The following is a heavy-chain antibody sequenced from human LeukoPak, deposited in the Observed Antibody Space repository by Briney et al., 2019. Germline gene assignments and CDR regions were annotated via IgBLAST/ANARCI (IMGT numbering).Heavy chain of an antibody. Sequence: GGSLRLSCAASGFTFSSYAMSWVRQAPGKGLEWVSAISGSGGSTYYADSVKGRFTISRDSSKNTLYLQMNSLRAEDTAVYYCAKTLPPVVVPAAIGYFDYWGQGTLVTVSS. CDR1: GFTFSSYA. CDR3: AKTLPPVVVPAAIGYFDY. D-gene: IGHD2-2*02. V-gene: IGHV3-23*01. CDR2: ISGSGGST. J-gene: IGHJ4*02.